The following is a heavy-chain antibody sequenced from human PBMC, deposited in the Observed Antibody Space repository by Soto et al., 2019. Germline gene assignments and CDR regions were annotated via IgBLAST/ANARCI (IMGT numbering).Heavy chain of an antibody. J-gene: IGHJ6*02. V-gene: IGHV5-10-1*01. CDR1: GYSFTSYW. CDR3: AREGGLLWFGEPYPYYYCGMDV. Sequence: GESLKISCKGSGYSFTSYWISWVRQMPGKGLEWMGRIDPSDSYTNYSPSFQGHVTISADKSISTAYLQWSSLKASDTAMYYCAREGGLLWFGEPYPYYYCGMDVWGQGTTVTVSS. CDR2: IDPSDSYT. D-gene: IGHD3-10*01.